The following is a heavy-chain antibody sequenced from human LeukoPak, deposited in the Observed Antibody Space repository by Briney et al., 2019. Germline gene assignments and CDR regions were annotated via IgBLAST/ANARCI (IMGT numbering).Heavy chain of an antibody. V-gene: IGHV3-7*04. CDR1: GFPFSSRW. D-gene: IGHD2-15*01. CDR3: ARYCGGGSCFDY. Sequence: PGGSLRLSCAAFGFPFSSRWMSWVRQAPGKGLEWVANIKADGSEKYYVDSVKGRFTVSRDNAKNSLYLQMNSLRAEDTGLYYCARYCGGGSCFDYWGRGTLVTVSS. CDR2: IKADGSEK. J-gene: IGHJ4*02.